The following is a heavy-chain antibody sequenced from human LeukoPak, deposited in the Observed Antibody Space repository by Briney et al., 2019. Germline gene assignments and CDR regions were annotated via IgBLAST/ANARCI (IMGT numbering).Heavy chain of an antibody. J-gene: IGHJ4*02. CDR2: IYYSGST. D-gene: IGHD3-22*01. CDR1: GGSISSYY. Sequence: KPSETLSLTCTVSGGSISSYYWSWIRQPPGKGLEWIGYIYYSGSTNYNPSLKSRVTISVDTSKNQFSLKLSSVTAADTAVYYCARDGSGYSTPFDYWGQGTLVTVSS. V-gene: IGHV4-59*12. CDR3: ARDGSGYSTPFDY.